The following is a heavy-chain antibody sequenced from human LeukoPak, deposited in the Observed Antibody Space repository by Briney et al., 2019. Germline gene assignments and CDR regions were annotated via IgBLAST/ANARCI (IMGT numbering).Heavy chain of an antibody. CDR3: TRDWDT. D-gene: IGHD5-18*01. CDR2: IKQDGSER. Sequence: GGSLRLSCAAPGFTFSSYWMSWARQAPGKGLEWVAVIKQDGSERFYLDSVKGRFTISRDNAKNSLYLQLNSLRAEDTAVYYCTRDWDTWGQGTLVTVSS. V-gene: IGHV3-7*01. J-gene: IGHJ4*02. CDR1: GFTFSSYW.